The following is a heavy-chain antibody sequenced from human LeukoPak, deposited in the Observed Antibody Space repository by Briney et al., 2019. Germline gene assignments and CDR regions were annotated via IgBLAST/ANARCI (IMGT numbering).Heavy chain of an antibody. D-gene: IGHD5-18*01. Sequence: SETLSLTCTVSGGSISSYYWSRIRQPPGKGLEWIGYIYYSGSTNYNPSLKSRVTISVDTSKNQFSLKLSSVTAADTAVYYCARHGTDTAMVTAFDYWGQGTLVTVSS. V-gene: IGHV4-59*08. CDR3: ARHGTDTAMVTAFDY. J-gene: IGHJ4*02. CDR1: GGSISSYY. CDR2: IYYSGST.